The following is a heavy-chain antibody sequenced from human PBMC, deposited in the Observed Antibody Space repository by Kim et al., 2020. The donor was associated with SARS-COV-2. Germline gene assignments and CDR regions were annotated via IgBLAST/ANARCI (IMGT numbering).Heavy chain of an antibody. Sequence: RFTISRDNDKNSLYLQMNSLRAEDTAVYYCARDWLIRFLEWSYYYYGMDVWGQGTTVTVSS. CDR3: ARDWLIRFLEWSYYYYGMDV. J-gene: IGHJ6*02. D-gene: IGHD3-3*01. V-gene: IGHV3-48*03.